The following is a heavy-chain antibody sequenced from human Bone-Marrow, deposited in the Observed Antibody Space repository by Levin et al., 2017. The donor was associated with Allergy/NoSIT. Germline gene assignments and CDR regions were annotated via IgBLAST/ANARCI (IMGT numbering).Heavy chain of an antibody. D-gene: IGHD3-9*01. Sequence: KPSETLSLTCAVSGASIGNTGSSWAWIRQPPGKGLEWIGYIYHSGGTYYSPSLRSRVTISMDRSENRFSLSMTYVTAADTAIYYCAREKRGYFDNGGYYYFDSWGQGAQVIVSS. J-gene: IGHJ4*02. CDR1: GASIGNTGSS. V-gene: IGHV4-30-2*01. CDR2: IYHSGGT. CDR3: AREKRGYFDNGGYYYFDS.